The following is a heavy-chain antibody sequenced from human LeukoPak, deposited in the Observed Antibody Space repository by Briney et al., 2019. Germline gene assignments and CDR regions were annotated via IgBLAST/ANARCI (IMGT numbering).Heavy chain of an antibody. CDR2: IYDSGDT. J-gene: IGHJ4*02. CDR3: ARDPHSGYDLADY. Sequence: SGTLSLTCAVSGGSISSSNWWSWVRQPPGKGLEWIGEIYDSGDTNYNPSLKSRVTMSVDKSKNQLSLKVSSVTAADTAVYYCARDPHSGYDLADYWGQGTLVTVSS. V-gene: IGHV4-4*02. CDR1: GGSISSSNW. D-gene: IGHD5-12*01.